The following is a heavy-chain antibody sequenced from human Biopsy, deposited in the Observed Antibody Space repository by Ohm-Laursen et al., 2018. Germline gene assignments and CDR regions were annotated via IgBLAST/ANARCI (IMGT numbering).Heavy chain of an antibody. CDR2: IYSGGNT. CDR3: ARGRRTSGWPYFDN. D-gene: IGHD6-19*01. CDR1: GHSLPRGPEN. V-gene: IGHV4-61*01. Sequence: SDTLSLTCPVSGHSLPRGPENWSWIRQSTGQGLEYIGFIYSGGNTNYSPSLKNRVTMSVDTSKNQFYLKLYSVTAADTAVYYCARGRRTSGWPYFDNWGQGALVIVSP. J-gene: IGHJ4*02.